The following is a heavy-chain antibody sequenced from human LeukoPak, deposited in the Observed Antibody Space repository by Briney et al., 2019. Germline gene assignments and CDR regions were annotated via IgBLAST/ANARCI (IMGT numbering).Heavy chain of an antibody. J-gene: IGHJ4*02. CDR2: IYYSGST. CDR1: GGSISSDY. CDR3: ARAMRGYSVY. Sequence: PSETLSLTCGVSGGSISSDYWSWIRQPPGKGLEWIGDIYYSGSTNYNPSLKSRVTISEDTSKNQFSLNLTSVTAADTAVYYCARAMRGYSVYWGQGTLVTVSS. V-gene: IGHV4-59*01.